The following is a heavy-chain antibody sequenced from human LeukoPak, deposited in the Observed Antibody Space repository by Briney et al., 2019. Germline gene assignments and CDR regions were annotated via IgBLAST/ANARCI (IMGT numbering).Heavy chain of an antibody. J-gene: IGHJ5*02. CDR2: ISSSSSYI. CDR3: ARGPIAAAGTEGWFDP. CDR1: GFTFSSYS. D-gene: IGHD6-13*01. Sequence: PGGSLRLSCAASGFTFSSYSMNWVRQAPGKGLEWVSSISSSSSYIYYADSVKGRFTISRDNAKNSLYLQMNSLRAEDTAVYYCARGPIAAAGTEGWFDPWGQGTLVTVSS. V-gene: IGHV3-21*01.